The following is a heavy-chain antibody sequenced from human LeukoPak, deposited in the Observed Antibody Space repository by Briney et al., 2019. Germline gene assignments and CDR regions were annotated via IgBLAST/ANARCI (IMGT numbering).Heavy chain of an antibody. Sequence: ASVKVSCKASGHTFIDYFIHWMRQTPGQGLEWLGWINPNSGVTRYAQKFQDRVTMTRDTAAYMELSSLKSDDTAMYYCVRAVSGTLGGAFDIWGQGTAVTVSS. CDR3: VRAVSGTLGGAFDI. CDR2: INPNSGVT. V-gene: IGHV1-2*02. D-gene: IGHD1-7*01. J-gene: IGHJ3*02. CDR1: GHTFIDYF.